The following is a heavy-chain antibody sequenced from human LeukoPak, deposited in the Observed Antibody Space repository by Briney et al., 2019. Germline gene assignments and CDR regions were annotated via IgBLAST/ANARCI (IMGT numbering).Heavy chain of an antibody. CDR1: GVSFSGYY. Sequence: SETLSLTCAVYGVSFSGYYWSWIRQPPGKGLEWIGEINHSGSTNYSPSLKSRRTISVDTSDNQFSLKLSSVTAADTAAYYCAKTSHSGWGLGQRGQGTQVTL. CDR2: INHSGST. J-gene: IGHJ4*02. V-gene: IGHV4-34*01. CDR3: AKTSHSGWGLGQ. D-gene: IGHD6-19*01.